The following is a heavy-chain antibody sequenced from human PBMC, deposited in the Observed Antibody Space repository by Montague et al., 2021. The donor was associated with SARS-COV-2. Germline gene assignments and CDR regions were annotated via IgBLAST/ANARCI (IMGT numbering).Heavy chain of an antibody. CDR3: ARDPGYYYDNSGLIDY. Sequence: SLRLSCAVSGFTVSNYYMSWVRQAPGKGLEWVSSISSSSSYIYYADSVKGRFTISRDNAKNSLYLQMNSLRAEDTAVYYCARDPGYYYDNSGLIDYWGQGTLVTVSS. CDR2: ISSSSSYI. CDR1: GFTVSNYY. J-gene: IGHJ4*02. D-gene: IGHD3-22*01. V-gene: IGHV3-21*01.